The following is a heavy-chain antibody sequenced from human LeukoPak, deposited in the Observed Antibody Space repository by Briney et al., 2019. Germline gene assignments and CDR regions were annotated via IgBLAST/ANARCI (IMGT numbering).Heavy chain of an antibody. D-gene: IGHD5-18*01. CDR2: VSGSGVST. CDR3: AKPRVTNYWYFDL. J-gene: IGHJ2*01. Sequence: GGSLRLSCAASGFTFSSSAMSWVRQAPGKGLEWVSTVSGSGVSTYYADSVKGRFTVSRDNSKNTLYLQMNSLGAEDTAVYYCAKPRVTNYWYFDLWGRGTLVTVSS. CDR1: GFTFSSSA. V-gene: IGHV3-23*01.